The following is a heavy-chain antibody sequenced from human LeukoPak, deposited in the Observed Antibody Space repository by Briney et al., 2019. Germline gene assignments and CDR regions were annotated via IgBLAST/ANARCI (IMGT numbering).Heavy chain of an antibody. V-gene: IGHV3-66*01. Sequence: PGGSLRLSCAASGFTVSTNYMNWGRQAPGKGLELVSVRYIGCTTYYADSVKGRFTISRDNSKNSVYLQMNSLRAEDTAVYYCATAPVTMVRGVLGYWGQGTLVTVSS. CDR1: GFTVSTNY. CDR2: RYIGCTT. CDR3: ATAPVTMVRGVLGY. D-gene: IGHD3-10*01. J-gene: IGHJ4*02.